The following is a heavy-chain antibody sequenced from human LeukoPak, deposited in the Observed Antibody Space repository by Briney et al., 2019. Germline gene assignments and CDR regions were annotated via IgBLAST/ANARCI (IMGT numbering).Heavy chain of an antibody. Sequence: GGSLRLSCTASGFTFTTYAMNWARQAPGKGLEWVASINHNGNVNYYVDSVKGRFTISRDNAKNSLYLQMSNLRAEDTAVYFCARGGGLDVWGQGATVTVSS. CDR1: GFTFTTYA. CDR2: INHNGNVN. CDR3: ARGGGLDV. J-gene: IGHJ6*02. D-gene: IGHD3-16*01. V-gene: IGHV3-7*03.